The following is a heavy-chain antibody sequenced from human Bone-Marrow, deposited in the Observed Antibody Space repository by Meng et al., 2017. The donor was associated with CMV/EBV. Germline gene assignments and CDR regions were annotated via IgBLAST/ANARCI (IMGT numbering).Heavy chain of an antibody. J-gene: IGHJ5*02. Sequence: SETLSLTCTVSGGSISSSSYYRGWIRQPPGKGLEWIGSIYYSGSTYYNPSLKSRVTISVDTSKNQFSLKLSSVTAADTAVYYCARVRLGGSSGLGEFDPWGQGTRVTVYS. V-gene: IGHV4-39*07. CDR2: IYYSGST. D-gene: IGHD3-16*01. CDR3: ARVRLGGSSGLGEFDP. CDR1: GGSISSSSYY.